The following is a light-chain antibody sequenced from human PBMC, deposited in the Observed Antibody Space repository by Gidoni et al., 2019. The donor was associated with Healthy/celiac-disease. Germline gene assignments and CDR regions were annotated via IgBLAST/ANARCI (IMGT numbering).Light chain of an antibody. V-gene: IGKV1-39*01. CDR1: QSISSH. CDR3: QQSYSTPPWT. CDR2: AAS. Sequence: DIQMTPSPSSLSASVGDRVTITCRASQSISSHLNCYQQKPGKAPKLLIYAASSLQSGVPSRFSGSGSGTDFTLTISSLQPEDFATYYCQQSYSTPPWTFXQXTKVEIK. J-gene: IGKJ1*01.